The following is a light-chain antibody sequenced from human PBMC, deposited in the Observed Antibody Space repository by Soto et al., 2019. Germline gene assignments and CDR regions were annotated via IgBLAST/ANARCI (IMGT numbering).Light chain of an antibody. Sequence: EIVLTQSPATLSLSPGERATFSCRASQRVSSDLVWYQQKPGQAPRLLSYDASNSATGVPARFSGSGSGTDFTLTISSLEPEDFAVYYCQQRTNWPPLTFGGGTKVEIK. CDR1: QRVSSD. CDR2: DAS. J-gene: IGKJ4*01. CDR3: QQRTNWPPLT. V-gene: IGKV3-11*01.